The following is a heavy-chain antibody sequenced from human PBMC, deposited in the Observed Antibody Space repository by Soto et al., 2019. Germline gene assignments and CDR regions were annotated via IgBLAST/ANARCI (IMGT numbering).Heavy chain of an antibody. Sequence: QVQLQESGPGLVKPSQTLSLTCTVSGGSISSGGYYWSWIRQHPGKGLAWIGYIYYSGSTYYNPSLKSRVTISVDTSKNQFSLKLSSVTAADTAVYYCARDCGAGLGYCSGSSWDDAFDIWGQGTMVTVSS. D-gene: IGHD2-15*01. CDR1: GGSISSGGYY. V-gene: IGHV4-31*03. CDR2: IYYSGST. CDR3: ARDCGAGLGYCSGSSWDDAFDI. J-gene: IGHJ3*02.